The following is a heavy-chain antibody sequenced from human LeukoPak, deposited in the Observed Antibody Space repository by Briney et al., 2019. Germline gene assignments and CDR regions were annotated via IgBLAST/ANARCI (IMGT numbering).Heavy chain of an antibody. D-gene: IGHD6-19*01. Sequence: GGSLRLSCAASGFTFSRYGMHWVRQAPGKGLEWVAVISTDGSQKFYADSVKGRFTVSRDNSKNTLYLQMSSLTAEDMAVYYCAKVVVAGTYYFDYWGQGTLVTVSP. V-gene: IGHV3-30*18. CDR1: GFTFSRYG. CDR3: AKVVVAGTYYFDY. CDR2: ISTDGSQK. J-gene: IGHJ4*02.